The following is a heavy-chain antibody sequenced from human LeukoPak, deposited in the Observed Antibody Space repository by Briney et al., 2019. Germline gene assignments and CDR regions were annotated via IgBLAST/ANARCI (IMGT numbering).Heavy chain of an antibody. J-gene: IGHJ4*02. CDR3: ARGYYYRT. Sequence: PSETLSLTCTVSGGSLTGHYWNWIRQPAGKGLEWIGRIYADGSSTYNPSLKSRVTILVDTSKNQFSLRLSSMSAADTAVYYCARGYYYRTWGQGTLVTVSS. CDR1: GGSLTGHY. V-gene: IGHV4-4*07. CDR2: IYADGSS. D-gene: IGHD3-10*01.